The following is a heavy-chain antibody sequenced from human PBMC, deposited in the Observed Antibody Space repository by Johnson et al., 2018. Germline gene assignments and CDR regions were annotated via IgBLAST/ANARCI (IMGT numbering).Heavy chain of an antibody. Sequence: QVQLVQSGAEVKKPGASVKVSCKASGYTFTSYDINWVRQATGQGLEWLGWRSPDNGNTGYAPKFHGRVTMTRNTSISTAYMELSSLTSEDTAVYYCGRPPYYNSGWGQGTLVTVSS. CDR1: GYTFTSYD. J-gene: IGHJ4*02. D-gene: IGHD3-10*01. CDR3: GRPPYYNSG. CDR2: RSPDNGNT. V-gene: IGHV1-8*01.